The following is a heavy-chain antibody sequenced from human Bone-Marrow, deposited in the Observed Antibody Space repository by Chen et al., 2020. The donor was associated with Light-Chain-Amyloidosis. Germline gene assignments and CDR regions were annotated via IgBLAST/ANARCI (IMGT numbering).Heavy chain of an antibody. Sequence: EEHLVESGGGLVQPGRSLRLSCEASGFTFDDYAMHWVRQAPGKGLEWVSGISWNSGVKGYVDSVRGRFTISRDGVKNSLNLQMNSLRPEDTALYYCAKDKGGSMGFGMDVWGQGTTVIVSS. CDR1: GFTFDDYA. CDR2: ISWNSGVK. CDR3: AKDKGGSMGFGMDV. D-gene: IGHD3-10*01. J-gene: IGHJ6*02. V-gene: IGHV3-9*01.